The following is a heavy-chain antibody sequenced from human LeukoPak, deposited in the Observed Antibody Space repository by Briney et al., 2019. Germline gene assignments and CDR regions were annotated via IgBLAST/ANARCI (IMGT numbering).Heavy chain of an antibody. V-gene: IGHV3-33*03. CDR2: IWYDGSNK. CDR3: AKAAGYSSSWYEEARYYFDY. D-gene: IGHD6-13*01. CDR1: GFTFSSYG. J-gene: IGHJ4*02. Sequence: GRSLRLSCAASGFTFSSYGMHWVRQAPGKGLEWVAVIWYDGSNKYYADSVKGRFTISRDNAKNSLYLQMNSLRAEDTALYYCAKAAGYSSSWYEEARYYFDYWGQGTLVTVSS.